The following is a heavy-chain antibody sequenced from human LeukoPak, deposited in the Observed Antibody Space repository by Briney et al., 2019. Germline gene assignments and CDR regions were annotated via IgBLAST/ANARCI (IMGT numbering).Heavy chain of an antibody. Sequence: PSETLSLTCAVYGGSFSGYYWSWIRQPPGKGLEWIGEINHSGSTNYNPSLKSRVTISVDTSKNQFSLKLSSVTAADTAVYYCARASIAAAGHWGQGTLVTVSS. V-gene: IGHV4-34*01. J-gene: IGHJ4*02. CDR2: INHSGST. CDR1: GGSFSGYY. CDR3: ARASIAAAGH. D-gene: IGHD6-13*01.